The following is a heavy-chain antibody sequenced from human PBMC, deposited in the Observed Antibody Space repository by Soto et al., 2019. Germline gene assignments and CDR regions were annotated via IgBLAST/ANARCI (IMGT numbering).Heavy chain of an antibody. CDR1: GFPFSSYA. CDR3: AKIPVMTTVTHYFDS. J-gene: IGHJ4*02. V-gene: IGHV3-23*01. D-gene: IGHD4-17*01. CDR2: ITGGDERT. Sequence: EVQLLDSGGGLVQPGGSLRLSCAASGFPFSSYAMSWVRQAPGKGLEWISSITGGDERTYYADPVKGRFTISRDNSKNTLYLQMNSLTAEDTAFYFCAKIPVMTTVTHYFDSWGQGILVTVSS.